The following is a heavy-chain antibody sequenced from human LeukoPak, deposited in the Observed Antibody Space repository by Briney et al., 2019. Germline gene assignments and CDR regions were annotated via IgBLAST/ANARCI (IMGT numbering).Heavy chain of an antibody. CDR2: IIPILGIA. V-gene: IGHV1-69*02. CDR3: ARYRGWDIVVVPAAIWDDAFDL. CDR1: GGTFSSYT. Sequence: SVKVSCKASGGTFSSYTISWVPQAPGQGLEWMGTIIPILGIANYAQKFQGRVTITADKSTSTAYMELSSLRSEDTAVYYCARYRGWDIVVVPAAIWDDAFDLWGQGTMVTVSS. D-gene: IGHD2-2*02. J-gene: IGHJ3*01.